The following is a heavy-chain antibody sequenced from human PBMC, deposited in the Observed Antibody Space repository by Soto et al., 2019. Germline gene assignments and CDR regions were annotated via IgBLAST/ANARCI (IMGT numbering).Heavy chain of an antibody. CDR2: IYSGTTDGST. V-gene: IGHV3-66*01. D-gene: IGHD3-10*01. J-gene: IGHJ5*02. CDR1: GFTVSSNY. CDR3: ARGRYGSGSQHTHNWFDP. Sequence: EVQLVESGGGLVQPGGSLRLSCVASGFTVSSNYMSWVRQAPGKGLEWVSVIYSGTTDGSTNYADSVKGRFTISRDNSKNTLYLQMDSLRAGDTAVYYCARGRYGSGSQHTHNWFDPWGQGTLVTVSS.